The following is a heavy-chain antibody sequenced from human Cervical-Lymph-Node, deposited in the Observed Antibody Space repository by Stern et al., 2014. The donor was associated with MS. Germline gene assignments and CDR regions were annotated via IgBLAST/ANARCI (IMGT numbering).Heavy chain of an antibody. Sequence: QLQLQESGPGLVKPAETLSLTCTISGGSITSHYWSWIRQPPGKGLEYIGYVYYTGTTNYKPSLNGRVAISVDTSKNQFFLKLSSVTAADTAVYFCARDEGGSYDHWGQGTLVTVSS. V-gene: IGHV4-59*11. CDR3: ARDEGGSYDH. CDR1: GGSITSHY. CDR2: VYYTGTT. J-gene: IGHJ4*02. D-gene: IGHD1-26*01.